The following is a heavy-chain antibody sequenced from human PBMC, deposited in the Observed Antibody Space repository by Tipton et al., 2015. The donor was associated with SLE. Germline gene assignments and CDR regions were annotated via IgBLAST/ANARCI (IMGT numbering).Heavy chain of an antibody. V-gene: IGHV3-21*01. D-gene: IGHD7-27*01. CDR3: ARVRGDKLRPLEY. J-gene: IGHJ4*02. CDR2: ISRSGDDI. Sequence: SLRLSCAASGFIFSSYSMNWVRLTPGMGLEWVASISRSGDDIYYADSLQGRFTISRDNAKNSLFLQMNSLRVEDTAVYYCARVRGDKLRPLEYWGQGALVTVSS. CDR1: GFIFSSYS.